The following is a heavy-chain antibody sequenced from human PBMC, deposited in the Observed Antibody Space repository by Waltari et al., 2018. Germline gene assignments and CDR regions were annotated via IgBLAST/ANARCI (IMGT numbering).Heavy chain of an antibody. CDR3: ARLVRYDSVGQYSDVNDS. CDR2: IIPISGTA. CDR1: GGAFSTYA. D-gene: IGHD3-22*01. Sequence: QVQLVQSGAEVKNPGSTLKVSCKTSGGAFSTYAISWGRQAPGQGLEWMGIIPISGTADYSQKFQGRITITADESTSTAYMELSGLKSDDTAIYFCARLVRYDSVGQYSDVNDSWGQGTVVTVSS. J-gene: IGHJ4*02. V-gene: IGHV1-69*01.